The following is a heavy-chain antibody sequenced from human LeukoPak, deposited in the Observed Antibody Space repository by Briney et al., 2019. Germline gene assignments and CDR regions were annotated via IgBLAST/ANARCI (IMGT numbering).Heavy chain of an antibody. J-gene: IGHJ4*02. V-gene: IGHV3-64*01. CDR2: ISANGRST. D-gene: IGHD2-15*01. Sequence: GGSLRLSCAASGFSVSSYSMHWVRQAPGKGLDFVSAISANGRSTYYASSVKGRFTISRDNPKNTLYLQMGSRRAEDLAVYYCARGPSCYHNTGGKETLVTVSS. CDR1: GFSVSSYS. CDR3: ARGPSCYHNT.